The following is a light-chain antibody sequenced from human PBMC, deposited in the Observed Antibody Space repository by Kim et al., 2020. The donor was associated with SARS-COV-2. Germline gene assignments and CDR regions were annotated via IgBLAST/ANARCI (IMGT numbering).Light chain of an antibody. V-gene: IGKV3-15*01. CDR2: DAS. J-gene: IGKJ1*01. CDR3: QQYNDWWT. Sequence: LSVSPGERAPLSCRASQTINSNLAWYQEKPGQAPRLLIYDASTRATGIPARFSGSGSGTEFTLTISDLQSEDVAVYYCQQYNDWWTFGQGTKLEI. CDR1: QTINSN.